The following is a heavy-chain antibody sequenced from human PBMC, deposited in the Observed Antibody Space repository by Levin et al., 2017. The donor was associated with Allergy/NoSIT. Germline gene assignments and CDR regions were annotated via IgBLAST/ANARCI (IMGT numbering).Heavy chain of an antibody. V-gene: IGHV4-4*02. CDR3: ARDRGGDYGDYYFDS. D-gene: IGHD4-17*01. CDR1: GASISSKNW. Sequence: PGGSLRLSCDVSGASISSKNWWSWVRQPPGKGLEWIGEIDHSGSTNYNPSLESRVPISADKSKSQFSLKLTSVTAADTAVYYCARDRGGDYGDYYFDSWGQGTLVTVSS. CDR2: IDHSGST. J-gene: IGHJ4*02.